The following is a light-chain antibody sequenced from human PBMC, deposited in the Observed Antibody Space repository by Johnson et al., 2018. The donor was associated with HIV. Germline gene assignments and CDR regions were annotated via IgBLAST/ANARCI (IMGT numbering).Light chain of an antibody. Sequence: QSVLTQPPSVSAAPGQKVTISCSGNNSNFGNYYLSWYQHLPGTAPKLLIYDNHKRPSGIPHRFSCSKSGTSATLAITGLQAGDEADYYCGTWDTSLSAYVFGTGTKVTVL. CDR2: DNH. V-gene: IGLV1-51*01. CDR3: GTWDTSLSAYV. CDR1: NSNFGNYY. J-gene: IGLJ1*01.